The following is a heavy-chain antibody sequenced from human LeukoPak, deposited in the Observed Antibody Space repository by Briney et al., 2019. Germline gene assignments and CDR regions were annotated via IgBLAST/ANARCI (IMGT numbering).Heavy chain of an antibody. CDR1: GYTFTSYY. Sequence: ASVKVSCKAFGYTFTSYYMHWVRQAPGQGLEWMGIINPSGGSTRYVEKFQGRVTMTRDTSTSTAYMELSSLRSEDTAVYYCARGRDGYNYGYWGQGTLVTVSS. CDR3: ARGRDGYNYGY. CDR2: INPSGGST. J-gene: IGHJ4*02. V-gene: IGHV1-46*01. D-gene: IGHD5-24*01.